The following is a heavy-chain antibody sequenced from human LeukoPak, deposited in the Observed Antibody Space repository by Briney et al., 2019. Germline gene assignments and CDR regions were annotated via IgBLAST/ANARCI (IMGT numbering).Heavy chain of an antibody. Sequence: SETLSLTCTVSGGSISGYNWSWIRQPAGKGLEWIGRIYSSGSTNYNPSLKSRVTMSVGTSKNQFSLRVTSVTAADTAVYFCVRDLGRFDSWGQGALVLVSS. CDR1: GGSISGYN. CDR3: VRDLGRFDS. J-gene: IGHJ5*01. V-gene: IGHV4-4*07. CDR2: IYSSGST.